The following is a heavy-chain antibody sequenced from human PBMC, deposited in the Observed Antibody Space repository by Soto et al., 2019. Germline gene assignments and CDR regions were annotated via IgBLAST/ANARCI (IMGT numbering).Heavy chain of an antibody. CDR1: GYTFTGYY. J-gene: IGHJ4*02. CDR2: INPNSGGT. CDR3: ATSRDATSGGLDY. V-gene: IGHV1-2*04. Sequence: ASVKVSCKASGYTFTGYYMHCVRQAPGQGLEWMGWINPNSGGTNYAQNFQGWVTMTRDTSITTAYMELSRLRSDDTAVYYCATSRDATSGGLDYWGQGTLVTASS. D-gene: IGHD2-15*01.